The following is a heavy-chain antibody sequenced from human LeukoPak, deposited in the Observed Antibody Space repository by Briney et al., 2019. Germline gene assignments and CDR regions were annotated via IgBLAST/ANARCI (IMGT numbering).Heavy chain of an antibody. D-gene: IGHD2-15*01. CDR1: GGSFSGYY. CDR2: INQSGST. Sequence: PSETLSLTCAVYGGSFSGYYWSWIRQPPGKGLEWIGEINQSGSTNYNPSLKSRVTISLDTSKNQFSLKLSSVTAADTAVYYCARSLLVVVTAMSVEGMAYYVMDVWGQGTTVTVSS. V-gene: IGHV4-34*01. CDR3: ARSLLVVVTAMSVEGMAYYVMDV. J-gene: IGHJ6*02.